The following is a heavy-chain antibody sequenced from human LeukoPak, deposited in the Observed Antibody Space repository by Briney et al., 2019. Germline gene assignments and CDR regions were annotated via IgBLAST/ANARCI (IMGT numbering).Heavy chain of an antibody. V-gene: IGHV4-39*07. Sequence: PSETLSLTCTVSGGSISSSSYYWGWIRQPPGKGLEWIGSIYYSGSTYYNPSLKSRVTISVDTSKNQFSLKLSSVTAADTAVYYCARDSLVATISGLFDPWGQGTLVTVSS. D-gene: IGHD5-12*01. J-gene: IGHJ5*02. CDR1: GGSISSSSYY. CDR3: ARDSLVATISGLFDP. CDR2: IYYSGST.